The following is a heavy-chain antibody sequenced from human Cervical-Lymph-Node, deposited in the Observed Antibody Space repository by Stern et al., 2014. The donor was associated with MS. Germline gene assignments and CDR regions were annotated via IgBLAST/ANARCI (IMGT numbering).Heavy chain of an antibody. J-gene: IGHJ6*02. D-gene: IGHD2-15*01. CDR3: ARMGGTVEGATTFFGMDV. Sequence: QVQLVQSGGGVVQPGRSLRISCAASGFIFSDYGMHWVRQAPGKGLEWVALIWYDGNNKYYGDSVKGRFTISRDNSRNTLNLQMNSLRVEDSAVYYCARMGGTVEGATTFFGMDVWGQGTTVTVSS. CDR2: IWYDGNNK. CDR1: GFIFSDYG. V-gene: IGHV3-33*01.